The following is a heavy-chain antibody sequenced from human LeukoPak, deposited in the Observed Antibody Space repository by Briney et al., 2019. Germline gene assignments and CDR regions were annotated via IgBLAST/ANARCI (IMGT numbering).Heavy chain of an antibody. V-gene: IGHV3-74*01. D-gene: IGHD6-19*01. J-gene: IGHJ3*02. Sequence: PGGSLRLPRAASVFIYSSYLMHWVRQPSGRGRVGVLHINYDWSSKSYADSLKGRFTIPRDNAKNTLYLQMNSLRAEDTAVYYCASQWLVLAFDICGQGQWSASLQ. CDR2: INYDWSSK. CDR3: ASQWLVLAFDI. CDR1: VFIYSSYL.